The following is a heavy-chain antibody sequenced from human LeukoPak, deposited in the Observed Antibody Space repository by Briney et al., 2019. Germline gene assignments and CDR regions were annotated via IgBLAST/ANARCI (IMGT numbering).Heavy chain of an antibody. Sequence: ASVKVSCKASGGTFSSYAISWVRQAPGQGLEWMGGIIPIFGTANYAQKFQVRVTITADKSTSTDYMELSSLRSEDTAIYYCARDNSVGDNAWWFDPWGQGTLVTVSS. CDR3: ARDNSVGDNAWWFDP. V-gene: IGHV1-69*06. CDR1: GGTFSSYA. CDR2: IIPIFGTA. D-gene: IGHD1-26*01. J-gene: IGHJ5*02.